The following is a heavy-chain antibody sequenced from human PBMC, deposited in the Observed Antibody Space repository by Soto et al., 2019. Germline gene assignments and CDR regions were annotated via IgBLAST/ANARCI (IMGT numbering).Heavy chain of an antibody. V-gene: IGHV3-53*01. J-gene: IGHJ4*02. CDR1: GFTVSNNH. D-gene: IGHD3-16*01. Sequence: VQLVESGGGLIQPGGSLRLSCAASGFTVSNNHMTWVRQAAGKGLELVSFVHGGGITSYADSVKGRFTISRDNSKNTLYLQMDSLRAEDTALYYCAGRLTTAASLDYWGRGTLVTVSS. CDR3: AGRLTTAASLDY. CDR2: VHGGGIT.